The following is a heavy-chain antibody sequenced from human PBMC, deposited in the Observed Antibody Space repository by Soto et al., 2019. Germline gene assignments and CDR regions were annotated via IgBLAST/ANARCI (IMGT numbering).Heavy chain of an antibody. V-gene: IGHV3-23*01. Sequence: EVQVLESGGGLVQPGGSLRLSCAASGFTLSSYDMSWVRQAPGKGLEWVSGVSASGSITSYADSAKGRFTISRDNAKNTVFLQMSSLRAEDTAVDFCAKGDCSGGRCYRGFDYWGQGTLVTVSS. CDR2: VSASGSIT. J-gene: IGHJ4*02. D-gene: IGHD2-15*01. CDR3: AKGDCSGGRCYRGFDY. CDR1: GFTLSSYD.